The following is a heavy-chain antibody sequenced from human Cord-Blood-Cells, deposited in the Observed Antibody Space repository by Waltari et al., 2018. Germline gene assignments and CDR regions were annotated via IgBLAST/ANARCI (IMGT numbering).Heavy chain of an antibody. CDR2: IKQVVIEK. CDR1: GFTFSSYW. Sequence: EVQLVESGGGLVQPGGSLRLSCAASGFTFSSYWMSWVRQAAGKWLEWVANIKQVVIEKYYVDSVKGRFTISRDNAKNSLYLQMNSLRAEDTAVYYCARDGGSVDYWGQGTLVTVSS. J-gene: IGHJ4*02. D-gene: IGHD3-16*01. V-gene: IGHV3-7*01. CDR3: ARDGGSVDY.